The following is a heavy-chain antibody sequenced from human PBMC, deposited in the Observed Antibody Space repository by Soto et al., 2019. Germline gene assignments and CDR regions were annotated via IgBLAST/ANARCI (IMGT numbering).Heavy chain of an antibody. V-gene: IGHV3-23*01. J-gene: IGHJ4*02. Sequence: ELQLLESGGGLVQPGGSLRLSCADSGFTFSSYAMSWVRQAPGKGLEWVSAISGSGGSTYYADSVKGRFTISRDNSKNTLYLQMNGLRAEDTAVYYCAYSSTPFDYWGQGTLVTVSS. CDR3: AYSSTPFDY. CDR2: ISGSGGST. D-gene: IGHD6-13*01. CDR1: GFTFSSYA.